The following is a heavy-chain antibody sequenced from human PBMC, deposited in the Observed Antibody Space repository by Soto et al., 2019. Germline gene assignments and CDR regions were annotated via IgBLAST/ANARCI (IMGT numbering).Heavy chain of an antibody. CDR2: IYSGGST. Sequence: EVQLVESGGGLIQPGGSLRLSCAASGFSVSSSYMSWVRQAPGKGLEWVSVIYSGGSTYYADSVKGRFTISRDNPKNTLFLQMNSLRAEDTAVYSCARKMTAVTTSFDHWGQGTLVTVSS. CDR1: GFSVSSSY. D-gene: IGHD4-17*01. V-gene: IGHV3-53*01. J-gene: IGHJ4*02. CDR3: ARKMTAVTTSFDH.